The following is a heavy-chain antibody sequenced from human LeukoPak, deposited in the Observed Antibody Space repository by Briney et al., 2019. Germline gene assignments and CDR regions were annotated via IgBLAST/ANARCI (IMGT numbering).Heavy chain of an antibody. J-gene: IGHJ6*03. D-gene: IGHD2-2*01. CDR3: ARGRTGYQLLPTKKDYSYYYVDV. CDR2: INLSGST. V-gene: IGHV4-34*01. Sequence: SETLSLTCAVYGGSFSGYYWSWIRQPPGKGLEWIGEINLSGSTNYNPSLKSRVTISVDTSKNQFSLKLSSVTAADTAVYYCARGRTGYQLLPTKKDYSYYYVDVWDRGTTVTVSS. CDR1: GGSFSGYY.